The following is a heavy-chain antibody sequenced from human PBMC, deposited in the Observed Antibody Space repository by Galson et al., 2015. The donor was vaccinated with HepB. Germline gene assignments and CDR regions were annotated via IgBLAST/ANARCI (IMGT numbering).Heavy chain of an antibody. D-gene: IGHD6-19*01. Sequence: SLRLSCAASGFTFDDYGMSWVRQAPGKGLEWVSGINWNGGSTGYADSVKGRFTISRDNAKNSLYLQMNSLRAEDTALYYCARWLVGVDWFDPWGQGTLVTVSS. V-gene: IGHV3-20*04. CDR3: ARWLVGVDWFDP. J-gene: IGHJ5*02. CDR2: INWNGGST. CDR1: GFTFDDYG.